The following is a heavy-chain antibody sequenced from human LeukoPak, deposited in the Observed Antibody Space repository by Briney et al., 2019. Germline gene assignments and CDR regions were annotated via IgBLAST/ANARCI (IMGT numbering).Heavy chain of an antibody. CDR2: IYTSGST. CDR1: GGSISSYY. D-gene: IGHD2-2*01. Sequence: PETLSLTCTVSGGSISSYYWSWIRQPAGKGLEWIRRIYTSGSTNYNPSLKSRVTMSVDTSKNQFSLKLSSVTAADTAVYYCAREGDCSSTSCYILSYYYYYMDVWGKGTTVTVSS. J-gene: IGHJ6*03. CDR3: AREGDCSSTSCYILSYYYYYMDV. V-gene: IGHV4-4*07.